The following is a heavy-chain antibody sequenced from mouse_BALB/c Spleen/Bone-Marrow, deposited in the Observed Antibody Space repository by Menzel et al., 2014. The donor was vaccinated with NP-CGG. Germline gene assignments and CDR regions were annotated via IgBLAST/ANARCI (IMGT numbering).Heavy chain of an antibody. CDR2: INPGSGGT. J-gene: IGHJ4*01. D-gene: IGHD3-1*01. Sequence: QLKQSGAELVRPGTSVNVSCKASGYAFTNYLIEWVKRRPGQGLEWIGVINPGSGGTNYIENFKGKATLTADKPSSXAYMQLSRLTSEDSAVYFCARHLGPAYATDYWGQGTSVTVSS. CDR1: GYAFTNYL. V-gene: IGHV1-54*01. CDR3: ARHLGPAYATDY.